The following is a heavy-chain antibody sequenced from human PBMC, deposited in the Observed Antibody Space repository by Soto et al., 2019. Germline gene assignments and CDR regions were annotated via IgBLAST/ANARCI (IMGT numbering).Heavy chain of an antibody. CDR3: ARVYYDSSGYYESFDY. V-gene: IGHV1-18*01. J-gene: IGHJ4*02. CDR2: ISAYNGNT. D-gene: IGHD3-22*01. CDR1: GYTFTSYG. Sequence: GASVKVSCKSSGYTFTSYGISWVRQAPGQGLEWMGWISAYNGNTNYAQKLQGRVTMTTDTSTSTAYMELRSLRSDDTAVYYCARVYYDSSGYYESFDYWGKGTLVTVSS.